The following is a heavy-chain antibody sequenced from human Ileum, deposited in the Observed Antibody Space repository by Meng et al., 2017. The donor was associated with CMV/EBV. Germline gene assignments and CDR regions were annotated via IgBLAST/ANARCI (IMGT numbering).Heavy chain of an antibody. CDR3: AREENTVNQFEY. CDR2: INAGGST. CDR1: VRSIMTSI. V-gene: IGHV4-4*07. J-gene: IGHJ4*02. Sequence: QVRAPVLSTPPHPRSPTCAVSVRSIMTSICARVRQPAGKGLEWIGRINAGGSTNDNPSLKSRVTMSVDTSKNQFSLKVTSVTAADTAVYYCAREENTVNQFEYWGQGTLVTVSS. D-gene: IGHD4-17*01.